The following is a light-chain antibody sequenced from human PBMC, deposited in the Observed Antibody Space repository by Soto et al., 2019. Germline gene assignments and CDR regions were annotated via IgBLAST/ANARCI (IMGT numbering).Light chain of an antibody. CDR3: SSYTISGTLVV. V-gene: IGLV2-14*01. J-gene: IGLJ1*01. Sequence: QSALTQPASVSGSPGQSITISCTGTRSDVGGSKYVSWYQQYPGKAPKVMIYEVSDRPAGVSNRFSGSQSGNTASLTISGLQAEDEADYYCSSYTISGTLVVFGSGTKLTVL. CDR2: EVS. CDR1: RSDVGGSKY.